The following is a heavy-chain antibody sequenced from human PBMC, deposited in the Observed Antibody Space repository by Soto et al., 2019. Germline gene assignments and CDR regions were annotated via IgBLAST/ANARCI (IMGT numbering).Heavy chain of an antibody. CDR3: DTCCRGNCYGPMDA. CDR2: VKSNCDGGTS. D-gene: IGHD2-21*01. J-gene: IGHJ6*03. CDR1: GFTFRNAW. Sequence: EVQLVESGGGLVEPGGSLRLSCAASGFTFRNAWMSWVRQTPGKGLEWVGRVKSNCDGGTSEYAAPVEGRFFISRDDATHSLFLKMNSLQIEDTAVYYCDTCCRGNCYGPMDAWGKGAAVTVSS. V-gene: IGHV3-15*01.